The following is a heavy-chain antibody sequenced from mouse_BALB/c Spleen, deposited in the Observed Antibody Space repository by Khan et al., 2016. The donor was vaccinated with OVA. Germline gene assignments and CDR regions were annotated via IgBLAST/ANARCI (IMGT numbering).Heavy chain of an antibody. CDR3: TRGTTAPYVMDY. J-gene: IGHJ4*01. D-gene: IGHD1-2*01. CDR2: IYPGSGSP. Sequence: LQQPGSELVRPGASVKLSCKTSGYTFSSYWMHWVKQRPGQGLEWIGNIYPGSGSPNNDEKFKSKATLTVETSYSTAYMQLNSLTSEDSAVYYCTRGTTAPYVMDYWGQGTSVTVSS. V-gene: IGHV1S22*01. CDR1: GYTFSSYW.